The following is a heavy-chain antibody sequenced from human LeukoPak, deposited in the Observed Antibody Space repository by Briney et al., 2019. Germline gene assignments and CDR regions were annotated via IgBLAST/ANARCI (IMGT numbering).Heavy chain of an antibody. V-gene: IGHV3-74*01. D-gene: IGHD3-10*01. CDR2: VNSDESRT. J-gene: IGHJ6*02. Sequence: PGGSLRLSCAASGFIFSTYWMHWVRQAPGKGLVWVSRVNSDESRTSYADSVKGRFTISRDNAKNTLYLQRNSLRAEDTAVYYCAREYGSGTYYGMDVWGQGTTVTVSS. CDR3: AREYGSGTYYGMDV. CDR1: GFIFSTYW.